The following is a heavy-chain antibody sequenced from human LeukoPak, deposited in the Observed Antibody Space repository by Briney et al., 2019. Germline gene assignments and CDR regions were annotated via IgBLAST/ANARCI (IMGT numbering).Heavy chain of an antibody. Sequence: GGSPRLSCAASGFTFSSYSMNWVRQAPGKGLEWVSYISSSGSTIYYADSVKGRFTISRDNAKNSLYLQMNSLRAEDTAVYYCARATLRHYYYMDVWGKGTTVTVSS. CDR3: ARATLRHYYYMDV. V-gene: IGHV3-48*04. CDR2: ISSSGSTI. CDR1: GFTFSSYS. J-gene: IGHJ6*03. D-gene: IGHD6-6*01.